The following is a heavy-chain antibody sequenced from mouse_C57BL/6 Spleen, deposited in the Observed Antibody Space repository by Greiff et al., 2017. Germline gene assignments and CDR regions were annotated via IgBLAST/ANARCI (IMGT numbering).Heavy chain of an antibody. V-gene: IGHV3-6*01. CDR1: GYSIPSGYY. CDR2: ISYDGSN. J-gene: IGHJ1*03. Sequence: DVQLQESGPGLVKPSQSLSLTCSVTGYSIPSGYYWNWIRQFPGNKLEWMGYISYDGSNNYNPSLKNRISITRDTSKNQFFLKLNSVTTEDTATYYCAREKIFSSYWYFDVWGTGATVTVSS. CDR3: AREKIFSSYWYFDV.